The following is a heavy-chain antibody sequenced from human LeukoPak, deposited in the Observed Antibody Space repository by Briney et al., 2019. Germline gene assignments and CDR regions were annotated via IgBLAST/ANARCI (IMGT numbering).Heavy chain of an antibody. CDR3: ARDGGYDSGYPRYFDL. Sequence: PGGSLRLSCAAPGFSFSDYYMSWIRQAPGKGLEWVSWVSFISSTGSTTYYADSVKGRFTISRDNAKNSLYLQMNSLSAEDTAVYYCARDGGYDSGYPRYFDLWGRGTLVTVSS. J-gene: IGHJ2*01. CDR2: ISSTGSTT. D-gene: IGHD3-9*01. V-gene: IGHV3-11*01. CDR1: GFSFSDYY.